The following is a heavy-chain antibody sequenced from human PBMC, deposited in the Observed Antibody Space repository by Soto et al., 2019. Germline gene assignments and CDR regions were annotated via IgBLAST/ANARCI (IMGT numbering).Heavy chain of an antibody. V-gene: IGHV1-69*18. Sequence: VQLVQSGAEVKKPESSVTVSCKASVGTFSSYAISWVRQAPGQGVEWMGRIIPFIGTANYAQKCQGRVTITADESTSTAYMELTSLRSEYTAVYCCARVVMTTVPASDYYGMDGCGQGTTVTLSS. CDR2: IIPFIGTA. D-gene: IGHD4-4*01. J-gene: IGHJ6*02. CDR1: VGTFSSYA. CDR3: ARVVMTTVPASDYYGMDG.